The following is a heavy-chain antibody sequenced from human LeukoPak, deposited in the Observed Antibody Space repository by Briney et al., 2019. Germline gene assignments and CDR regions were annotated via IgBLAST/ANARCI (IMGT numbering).Heavy chain of an antibody. CDR3: ARVKASSTSWTFDQ. V-gene: IGHV4-4*07. Sequence: SETLSLTCSVSGGSTNSYYWSWMRQSGGKGLEWIGRIYPSGSTVYNPSLNSRLTMSIDTSKNQFSLTLKSVTATDTAVYYCARVKASSTSWTFDQWGQGALVTVSS. D-gene: IGHD2-2*01. J-gene: IGHJ4*02. CDR1: GGSTNSYY. CDR2: IYPSGST.